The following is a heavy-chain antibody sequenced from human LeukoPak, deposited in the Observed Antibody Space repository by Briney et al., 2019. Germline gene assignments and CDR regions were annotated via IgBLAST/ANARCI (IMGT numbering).Heavy chain of an antibody. Sequence: ASVKVSCKASGYNFIAYYIHWVRQAPGQGLEWMGRISPNSGDTSYAQNFQGRVTMTRDTSISTAYMELSRLRSDDTAVYFCARDYRRIYSCGYDAFDIWGQGTMVTVSS. V-gene: IGHV1-2*06. CDR1: GYNFIAYY. CDR3: ARDYRRIYSCGYDAFDI. J-gene: IGHJ3*02. D-gene: IGHD5-18*01. CDR2: ISPNSGDT.